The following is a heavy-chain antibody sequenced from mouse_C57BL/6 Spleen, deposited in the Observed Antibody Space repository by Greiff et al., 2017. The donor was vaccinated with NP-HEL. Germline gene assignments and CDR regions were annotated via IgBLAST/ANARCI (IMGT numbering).Heavy chain of an antibody. CDR3: ARGYYGSSYEWYFDV. D-gene: IGHD1-1*01. J-gene: IGHJ1*03. CDR2: IYPGDGDT. Sequence: VQLQQSGPELVKPGASVKISCKASGYASSSSWMNWVKQRPGKGLEWIGRIYPGDGDTNYNGKFKGKATLTADKSSSTAYMQLSSLTSEDSAVYFCARGYYGSSYEWYFDVWGTGTTVTVSS. CDR1: GYASSSSW. V-gene: IGHV1-82*01.